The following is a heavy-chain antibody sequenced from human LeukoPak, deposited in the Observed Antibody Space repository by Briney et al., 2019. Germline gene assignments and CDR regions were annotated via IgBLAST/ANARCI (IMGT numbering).Heavy chain of an antibody. D-gene: IGHD3-22*01. V-gene: IGHV1-8*01. CDR3: ARIYDSSGYYPQRCIGY. J-gene: IGHJ4*02. CDR2: MNPNSGNT. CDR1: GYTFTGYD. Sequence: ASVKVSCKASGYTFTGYDINWVRQATGQGLEWMGWMNPNSGNTGYAQKFQGRVTMTRNTSISTAYMELSSLRSEDTAVYYCARIYDSSGYYPQRCIGYWGQGTLVTVSS.